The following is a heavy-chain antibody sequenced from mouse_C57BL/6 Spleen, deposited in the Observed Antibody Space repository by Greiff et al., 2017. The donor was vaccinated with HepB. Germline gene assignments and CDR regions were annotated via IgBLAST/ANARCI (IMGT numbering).Heavy chain of an antibody. CDR1: GYSFTGYY. Sequence: VQLQQSGPELVKPGASVKISCKASGYSFTGYYMNWVKQSPEKSLEWIGEINPSTGGSTYNQKFKAKATLTVDKSSSTAYMQLKSLTSEDSAVYYCARHPYYFDYWGQGTTLTVSS. J-gene: IGHJ2*01. V-gene: IGHV1-42*01. CDR2: INPSTGGS. CDR3: ARHPYYFDY.